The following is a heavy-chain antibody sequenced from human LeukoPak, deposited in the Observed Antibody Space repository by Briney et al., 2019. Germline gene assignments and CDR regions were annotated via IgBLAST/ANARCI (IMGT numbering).Heavy chain of an antibody. J-gene: IGHJ4*02. CDR2: ISYDGSNK. CDR3: AKDRRVVVITTPYFDY. V-gene: IGHV3-30*18. CDR1: GFTFSSYG. D-gene: IGHD3-22*01. Sequence: HPGGSLRLSCAASGFTFSSYGMHWVRQAPGEGLEWVAVISYDGSNKYYADSVKGRFTISRDNSKNTLYLQMNSLRAEDTAVYYCAKDRRVVVITTPYFDYWGQGTLVTVSS.